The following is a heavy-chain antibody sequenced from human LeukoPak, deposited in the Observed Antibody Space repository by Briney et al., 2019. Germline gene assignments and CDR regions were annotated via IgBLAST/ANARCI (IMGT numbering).Heavy chain of an antibody. CDR3: ARDSALRCSSTSCYFDY. Sequence: ASVKVSCKASGGTFSSYSISWVRQAPGQGPEWLGRITPNLAITDYAQKFRGRVTLTADKSTSTVYMELGSLTSEDTAAYYCARDSALRCSSTSCYFDYWGQGTPVTVSS. CDR1: GGTFSSYS. D-gene: IGHD2-2*01. J-gene: IGHJ4*02. CDR2: ITPNLAIT. V-gene: IGHV1-69*04.